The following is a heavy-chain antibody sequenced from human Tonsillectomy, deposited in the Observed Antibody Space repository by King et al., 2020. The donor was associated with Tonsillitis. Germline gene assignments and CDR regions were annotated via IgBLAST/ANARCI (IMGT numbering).Heavy chain of an antibody. CDR1: GDSVSSNIAA. V-gene: IGHV6-1*01. Sequence: VQLQQSGPGLVKPSQTLSLTCAISGDSVSSNIAAWYWIRQSPSRGLEWLGRTYYRSKWYTDYAVSGKNRITINPDTPKNQFSLQVDSVTPEDTAVYYCAREALGGAFDIWGQGTMVTVSS. CDR3: AREALGGAFDI. D-gene: IGHD1-26*01. CDR2: TYYRSKWYT. J-gene: IGHJ3*02.